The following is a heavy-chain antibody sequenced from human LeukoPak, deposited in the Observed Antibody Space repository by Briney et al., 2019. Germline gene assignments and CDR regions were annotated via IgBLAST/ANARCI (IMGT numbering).Heavy chain of an antibody. CDR2: ISDSGGNT. Sequence: GGSLRLSCAASGFTFISCAMSWVRQAPGKGLEWVSAISDSGGNTYYADSVKGRFTISRDNSKNTLFLQMDSLRAEDTAIYYCAKDLAPAAYWGQGTLVTVSS. D-gene: IGHD6-25*01. CDR3: AKDLAPAAY. J-gene: IGHJ4*02. V-gene: IGHV3-23*01. CDR1: GFTFISCA.